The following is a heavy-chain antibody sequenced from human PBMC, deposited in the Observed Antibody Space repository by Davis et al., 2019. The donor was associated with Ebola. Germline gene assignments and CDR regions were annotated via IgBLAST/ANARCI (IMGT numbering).Heavy chain of an antibody. CDR3: AKSRGGNCYYSVDY. V-gene: IGHV4-59*08. CDR2: IYYSGST. Sequence: SETLSLTCTVSGGSISSYYWSWIRQPPGKGLEWIGYIYYSGSTNYNPSLKSRVTISVDTSKNQFSLKLSSVTAADTALYYCAKSRGGNCYYSVDYWGQGALATVSS. J-gene: IGHJ4*02. CDR1: GGSISSYY. D-gene: IGHD2-15*01.